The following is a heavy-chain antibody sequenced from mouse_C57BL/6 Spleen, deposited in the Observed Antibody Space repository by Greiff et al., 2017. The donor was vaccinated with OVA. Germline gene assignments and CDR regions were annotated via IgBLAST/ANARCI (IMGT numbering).Heavy chain of an antibody. CDR1: GFTFSNYW. Sequence: EVMLVESGGGLVQPGGSMKLSCVASGFTFSNYWMNWVRQSPEKGLEWVAQIRLKSDNYATNYAESVKGRFTISRDDSKSSVYLQMNNLRAEDTGIYYCTGITTAYFDYWGQGTTLTVSS. CDR2: IRLKSDNYAT. CDR3: TGITTAYFDY. D-gene: IGHD1-2*01. J-gene: IGHJ2*01. V-gene: IGHV6-3*01.